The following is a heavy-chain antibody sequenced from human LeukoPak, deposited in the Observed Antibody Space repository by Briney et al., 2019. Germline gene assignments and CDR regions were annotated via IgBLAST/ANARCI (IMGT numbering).Heavy chain of an antibody. J-gene: IGHJ3*02. D-gene: IGHD3-3*01. Sequence: SETLSLTCAVSGASISSYYWNWIRQPAGKGLEWIGRIYTSGSTNYNPSLKSRVTMSVDRSKNQFSLKLSSVTAADTAVYYCARSRFLEWLPDAFDIWGQGTMVTVSS. CDR1: GASISSYY. CDR2: IYTSGST. V-gene: IGHV4-4*07. CDR3: ARSRFLEWLPDAFDI.